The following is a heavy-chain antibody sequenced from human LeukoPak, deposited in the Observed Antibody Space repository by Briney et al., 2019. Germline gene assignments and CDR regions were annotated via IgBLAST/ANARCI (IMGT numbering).Heavy chain of an antibody. J-gene: IGHJ4*02. CDR3: ARENWASY. D-gene: IGHD7-27*01. CDR1: GFTFTKYW. V-gene: IGHV3-7*01. CDR2: IKQDGSER. Sequence: PGGSLRLSCAASGFTFTKYWMTWVRQAPGKGLEWVANIKQDGSERNYVDTVKGRFIISRDNAKNLLYLQMNSLRAEDTAVYYCARENWASYWGQGTLVTVSS.